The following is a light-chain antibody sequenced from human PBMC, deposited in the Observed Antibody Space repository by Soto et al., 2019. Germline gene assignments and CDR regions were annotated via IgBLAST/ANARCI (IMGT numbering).Light chain of an antibody. CDR3: LHYDNSPLYT. V-gene: IGKV3-20*01. J-gene: IGKJ2*01. CDR2: GAS. Sequence: IVLTQSPGTLSLSPGERATLSCRASQSVSSSSLAWYQHKPGQAPRLLIYGASSRATGIPDRFSGSGSGTDFSLTISRLEPEDFAVYYCLHYDNSPLYTFGQGTKLEIK. CDR1: QSVSSSS.